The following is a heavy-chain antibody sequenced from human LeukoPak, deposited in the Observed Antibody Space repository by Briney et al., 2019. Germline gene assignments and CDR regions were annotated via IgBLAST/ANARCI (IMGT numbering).Heavy chain of an antibody. Sequence: GGSLRLSCAASGLTFSSYWMSWVRQTPGKGLAWVANIKQDGSQKYYVDSVKGRFTISRDNAKNSLYLQMNSLRAEDTAVYYCAKDPRRVAPNWFDPWGQGTLVTVSS. V-gene: IGHV3-7*01. CDR1: GLTFSSYW. CDR3: AKDPRRVAPNWFDP. J-gene: IGHJ5*02. D-gene: IGHD1-14*01. CDR2: IKQDGSQK.